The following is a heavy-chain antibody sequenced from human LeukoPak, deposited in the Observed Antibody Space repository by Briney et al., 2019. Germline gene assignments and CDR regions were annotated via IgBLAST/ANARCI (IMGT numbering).Heavy chain of an antibody. V-gene: IGHV1-2*02. J-gene: IGHJ2*01. D-gene: IGHD3-10*01. Sequence: GASVKVSCKASGYTFTGYYMHWVRQAPGQGLEWMGWINPNSGGTNYAQKFQGRVTMTRDTSISTAYMELSRLRSDDTAVYYCARGGFGELPHLYWYFDLWGRGTLVTVSS. CDR3: ARGGFGELPHLYWYFDL. CDR2: INPNSGGT. CDR1: GYTFTGYY.